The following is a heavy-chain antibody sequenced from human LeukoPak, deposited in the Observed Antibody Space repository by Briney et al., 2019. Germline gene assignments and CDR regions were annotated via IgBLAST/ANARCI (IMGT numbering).Heavy chain of an antibody. CDR2: INPNSGGT. Sequence: ASVKVSCKASGYTFTSYDINWVRQATGQGLEWMGWINPNSGGTNYAQKFQGRVTMARDTSISTAYMELSRLRSDDTAVYYCAISYYYDSSGYYPFDYWGQGTLVTVSS. V-gene: IGHV1-2*02. J-gene: IGHJ4*02. CDR3: AISYYYDSSGYYPFDY. D-gene: IGHD3-22*01. CDR1: GYTFTSYD.